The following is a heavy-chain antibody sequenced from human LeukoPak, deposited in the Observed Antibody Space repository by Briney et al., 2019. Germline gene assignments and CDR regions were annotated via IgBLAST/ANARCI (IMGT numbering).Heavy chain of an antibody. CDR1: GFTFSSYA. Sequence: PGGSLRLSCAASGFTFSSYAMHWVRQAPGKGLEWVAVISYDGSNKYYADSVKGRFTISRDNSKNTLYLQMNSLRAEDTAVYYCASGLRYFDWYPGDYWGQGTLVTVSS. D-gene: IGHD3-9*01. CDR3: ASGLRYFDWYPGDY. CDR2: ISYDGSNK. V-gene: IGHV3-30-3*01. J-gene: IGHJ4*02.